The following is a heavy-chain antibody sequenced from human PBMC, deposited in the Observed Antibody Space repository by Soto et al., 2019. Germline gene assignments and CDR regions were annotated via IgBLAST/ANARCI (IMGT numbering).Heavy chain of an antibody. Sequence: PSETLSLTCTVSGGSISSYYWSWIRQPPGKGLEWIGYICYSGSTNYNPSLKSRVTISVDTSKNQFSLKLSSVTAADTAVYYCARAYGDYLIFQHWGQGTLVTVSS. D-gene: IGHD4-17*01. J-gene: IGHJ1*01. CDR2: ICYSGST. CDR1: GGSISSYY. CDR3: ARAYGDYLIFQH. V-gene: IGHV4-59*01.